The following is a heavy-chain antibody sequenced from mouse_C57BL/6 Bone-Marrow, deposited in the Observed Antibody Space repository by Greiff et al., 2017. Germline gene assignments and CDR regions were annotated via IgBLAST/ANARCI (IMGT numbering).Heavy chain of an antibody. J-gene: IGHJ1*03. D-gene: IGHD2-3*01. Sequence: QVQLKQSGAELVRPGASVTLSCKASGYTFTDYEMHWVKQTPVHGLEWIGAIDPETGGTAYNQKFKGKAILTADKSSSTAYMERRSLTSEDSAVYYCTREWLLRDWYFDVWGTGTTVTVSS. V-gene: IGHV1-15*01. CDR1: GYTFTDYE. CDR3: TREWLLRDWYFDV. CDR2: IDPETGGT.